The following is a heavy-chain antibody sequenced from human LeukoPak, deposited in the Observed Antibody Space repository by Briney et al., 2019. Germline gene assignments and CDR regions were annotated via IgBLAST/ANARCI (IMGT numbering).Heavy chain of an antibody. D-gene: IGHD1-1*01. J-gene: IGHJ3*02. CDR2: ISHDGSNK. Sequence: PGRSLRLSCVVSAFTFSGYSMHWVRQAPGKGLEWVAFISHDGSNKYCADSLKGRFTISRDNSKNTLFLQMSSLRPEDTAVYYCARVGYDYNWYDAFDIWGQGTTVTVSS. CDR1: AFTFSGYS. CDR3: ARVGYDYNWYDAFDI. V-gene: IGHV3-30*04.